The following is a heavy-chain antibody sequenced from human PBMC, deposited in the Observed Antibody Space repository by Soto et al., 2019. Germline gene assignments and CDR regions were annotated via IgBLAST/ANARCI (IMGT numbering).Heavy chain of an antibody. V-gene: IGHV1-18*01. D-gene: IGHD6-6*01. Sequence: QGQLVQSGAEVKKPGASVKVSCKASGYTFTSYGISWVRQATGQGLEWMGWISAYNGNTNDAQKRQGRVTMTTDTSTSTAYMELRSLRADDTAVDYCAREGGAARSNHAFDIWGQGTMVTVAS. CDR3: AREGGAARSNHAFDI. CDR1: GYTFTSYG. J-gene: IGHJ3*02. CDR2: ISAYNGNT.